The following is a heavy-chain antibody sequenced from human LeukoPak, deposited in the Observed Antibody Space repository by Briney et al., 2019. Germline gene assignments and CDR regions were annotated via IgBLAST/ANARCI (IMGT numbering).Heavy chain of an antibody. CDR3: ARHREPYSSSWYDFDY. V-gene: IGHV3-30-3*01. J-gene: IGHJ4*02. D-gene: IGHD6-13*01. CDR1: GFTFSSYA. Sequence: GGSLRLSCAASGFTFSSYAMHWVRQDPGKGLEWVAVISYDGSNKYYADSVKGRFTISRDNSKNTLYPQMNSLRAEDTAVYYCARHREPYSSSWYDFDYWGQGTLVTVSS. CDR2: ISYDGSNK.